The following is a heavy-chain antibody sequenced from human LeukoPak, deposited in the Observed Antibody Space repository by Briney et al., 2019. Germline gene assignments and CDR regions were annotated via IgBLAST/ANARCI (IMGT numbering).Heavy chain of an antibody. D-gene: IGHD3-22*01. CDR2: ITPILGTA. Sequence: ASVKVSCKASGGTFSTYAISWVRQAPGQGLEWMGGITPILGTANYAQKFQGRVTINADQSTSTAYMELSSLRSEDTAVYYCARDLGDYYDSSGYYCPGYWGQGTLVTVSS. CDR3: ARDLGDYYDSSGYYCPGY. CDR1: GGTFSTYA. J-gene: IGHJ4*02. V-gene: IGHV1-69*10.